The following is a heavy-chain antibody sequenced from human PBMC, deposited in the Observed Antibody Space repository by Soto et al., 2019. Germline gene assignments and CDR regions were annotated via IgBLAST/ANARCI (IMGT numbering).Heavy chain of an antibody. CDR1: GGSFSGYY. J-gene: IGHJ5*02. D-gene: IGHD3-22*01. CDR3: ARTYDSSGYYYGAPCWFDP. Sequence: SETLSLTCAVYGGSFSGYYWSWIRQPPGKGLEWIGEINHSGSTNYNPSLKSRVTISVDTSKNQFSLKLSSVTAADTAVYYCARTYDSSGYYYGAPCWFDPWGQGTLVTVP. V-gene: IGHV4-34*01. CDR2: INHSGST.